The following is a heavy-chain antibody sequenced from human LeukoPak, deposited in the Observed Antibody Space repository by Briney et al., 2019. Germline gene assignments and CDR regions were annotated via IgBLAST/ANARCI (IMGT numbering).Heavy chain of an antibody. CDR3: ASLLLDPGYYYYMDV. Sequence: SETLSLTCTVSGGSISSSSYYWGWIRQPPGKGLEWIGSIYYSGSTYYNPSLKSRVTISVHTSKNHFSLKLSSVTAAGTAVYYCASLLLDPGYYYYMDVWGKGTTVTVSS. CDR1: GGSISSSSYY. D-gene: IGHD3/OR15-3a*01. V-gene: IGHV4-39*01. CDR2: IYYSGST. J-gene: IGHJ6*03.